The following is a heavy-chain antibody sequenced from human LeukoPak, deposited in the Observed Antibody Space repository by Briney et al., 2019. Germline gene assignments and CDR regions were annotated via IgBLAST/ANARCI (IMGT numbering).Heavy chain of an antibody. V-gene: IGHV4-4*07. CDR3: ARDHLYSSGWFDY. CDR2: IYTSGST. Sequence: LETLSLTCTVSGGSISSYSWSWIRQPAGKGLEWIGRIYTSGSTNYNPSLKSRVTMSVDTSKSQFSLKLSSVTAADTAIYYCARDHLYSSGWFDYWGQGTLVTVSS. J-gene: IGHJ4*02. D-gene: IGHD6-19*01. CDR1: GGSISSYS.